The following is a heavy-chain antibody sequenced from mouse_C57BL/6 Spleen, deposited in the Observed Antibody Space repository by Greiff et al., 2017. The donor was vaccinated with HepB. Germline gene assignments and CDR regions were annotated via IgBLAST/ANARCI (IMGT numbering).Heavy chain of an antibody. CDR2: IDPEDGET. Sequence: EVKLMESGAELVKPGASVKLSCTASGFNIKDYYMHWVKQRTEQGLEWIGRIDPEDGETKYAPKFQGKATITADTSSNTAYLQLSSLTSEDTAVYYCGRKERSFSWFAYWGQGTLVTVAA. CDR3: GRKERSFSWFAY. CDR1: GFNIKDYY. J-gene: IGHJ3*01. V-gene: IGHV14-2*01.